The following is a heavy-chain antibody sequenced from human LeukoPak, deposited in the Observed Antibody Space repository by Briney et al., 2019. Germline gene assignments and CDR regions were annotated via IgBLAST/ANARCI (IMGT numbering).Heavy chain of an antibody. CDR3: AKGNWRYFDY. Sequence: GGSLRLSCAASGFAFSTYVMSWVRQAPGKGLEWVSAISGSGGSTYYADSVKGRFTISRDNSKNTLYLQMNSLGADDTAVYYCAKGNWRYFDYWGQGTLVTVSS. V-gene: IGHV3-23*01. D-gene: IGHD1-1*01. CDR2: ISGSGGST. J-gene: IGHJ4*02. CDR1: GFAFSTYV.